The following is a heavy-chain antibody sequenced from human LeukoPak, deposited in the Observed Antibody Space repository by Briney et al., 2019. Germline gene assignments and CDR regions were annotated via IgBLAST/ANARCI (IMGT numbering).Heavy chain of an antibody. Sequence: PGGSLRLSCAASGFTFSSYGMHWVRQAPGKGLEWVAVIWYDGSNKYYADSVKGRFTISRDNSKNTLYLQMNSLRAEDTAVYYCAKEGIVVVPAAVHPHYYYYMDVWGKGTTVTVSS. CDR3: AKEGIVVVPAAVHPHYYYYMDV. D-gene: IGHD2-2*02. CDR1: GFTFSSYG. J-gene: IGHJ6*03. V-gene: IGHV3-33*06. CDR2: IWYDGSNK.